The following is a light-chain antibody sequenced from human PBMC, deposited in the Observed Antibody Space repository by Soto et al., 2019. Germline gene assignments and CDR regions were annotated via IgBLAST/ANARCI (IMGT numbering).Light chain of an antibody. J-gene: IGKJ1*01. CDR3: QQRSSWLCT. V-gene: IGKV3-11*01. CDR1: HSVSSY. CDR2: DAS. Sequence: EIVLTQSPVTLSLSPGERATLSCRASHSVSSYLAWYQQKAGQAPRLLINDASNRTTDTPARFSGSGSGTDFTLTISRLEAEDFAVYYCQQRSSWLCTFGQGTKVEIK.